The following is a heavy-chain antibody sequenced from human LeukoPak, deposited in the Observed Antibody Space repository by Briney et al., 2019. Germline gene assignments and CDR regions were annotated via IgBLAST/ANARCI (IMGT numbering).Heavy chain of an antibody. D-gene: IGHD3-22*01. V-gene: IGHV4-39*07. CDR2: IYYSGST. Sequence: PSETLSLTCTVSGGSISSSSYYWGWIRQPPGKGLEWIGSIYYSGSTYYNPSLKSRVTISVDTSKNQFSLKLSSVTAAGTAVYYWARSPKNYYDSSGYFHYWGQGTLVTVSS. CDR3: ARSPKNYYDSSGYFHY. J-gene: IGHJ4*02. CDR1: GGSISSSSYY.